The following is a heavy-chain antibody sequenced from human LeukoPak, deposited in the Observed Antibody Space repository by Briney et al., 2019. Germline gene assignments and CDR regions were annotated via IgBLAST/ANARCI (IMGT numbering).Heavy chain of an antibody. CDR1: GGSISSGSYY. V-gene: IGHV4-61*02. Sequence: LALTCTVSGGSISSGSYYWSWIRQPGGKGLEWIGRIYTSGSTKYNHSLKSRVTISVDPSKNQFSLKLSSVTAADTAVYYCARAQPHDFWSGYYFWFDPWGQGTLVTVSS. D-gene: IGHD3-3*01. CDR2: IYTSGST. J-gene: IGHJ5*02. CDR3: ARAQPHDFWSGYYFWFDP.